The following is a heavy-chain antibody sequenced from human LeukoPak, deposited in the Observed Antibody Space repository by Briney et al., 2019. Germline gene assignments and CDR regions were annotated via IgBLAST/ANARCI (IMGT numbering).Heavy chain of an antibody. J-gene: IGHJ4*02. Sequence: PGGSLRLSCAASGFTFSSYSVNWVRQAPGKGLEWVSYISGHSSTIYYADSVKGRFTISRDNAKNSLYLQMNSLRADDTAVYYCARDWNYGGTIDFWGQGTLVAVSS. CDR3: ARDWNYGGTIDF. CDR2: ISGHSSTI. V-gene: IGHV3-48*01. D-gene: IGHD4-23*01. CDR1: GFTFSSYS.